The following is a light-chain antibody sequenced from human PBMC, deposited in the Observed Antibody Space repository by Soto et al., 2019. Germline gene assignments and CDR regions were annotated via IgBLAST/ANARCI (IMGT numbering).Light chain of an antibody. CDR2: DVS. CDR1: QKVSPW. V-gene: IGKV1-5*01. J-gene: IGKJ1*01. CDR3: QQYDSYWGT. Sequence: DLRMTQSPSTLSASVGDSVTITCRASQKVSPWLAWYQQKAGRAPKLLIYDVSSLMRGVPSRFSGSGSGTEFTLTISSLQSDDFATYYCQQYDSYWGTFGQGTKVEFK.